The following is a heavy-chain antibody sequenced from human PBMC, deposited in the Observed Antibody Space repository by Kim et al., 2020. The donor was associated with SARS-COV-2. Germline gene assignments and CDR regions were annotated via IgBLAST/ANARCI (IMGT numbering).Heavy chain of an antibody. CDR3: AKDSGSYCNTFDY. D-gene: IGHD1-26*01. V-gene: IGHV3-33*06. CDR2: IWYDGSNK. CDR1: GFTFSSYG. Sequence: GGSLRLSCAASGFTFSSYGMHWVRQAPGKGLEWVAVIWYDGSNKYYADSVKGRFTISRDNSKNTLYLQMNSLRAEDTAVYYCAKDSGSYCNTFDYWGQGTLVTVSS. J-gene: IGHJ4*02.